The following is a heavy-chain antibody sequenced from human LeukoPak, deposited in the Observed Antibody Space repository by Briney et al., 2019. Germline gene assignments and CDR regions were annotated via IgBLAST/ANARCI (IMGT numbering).Heavy chain of an antibody. V-gene: IGHV1-8*01. Sequence: GASVTVSCKASGYTSTSYDINWVRQAPGQGLEWMGWMNPNSGNTGYAQKFQGRVTMTRNTSISTAYMELRSLRSEDTAVYYCARGDCSSTSCLYYYYYMDVWGQGTTVTVSS. J-gene: IGHJ6*03. CDR2: MNPNSGNT. CDR1: GYTSTSYD. CDR3: ARGDCSSTSCLYYYYYMDV. D-gene: IGHD2-2*01.